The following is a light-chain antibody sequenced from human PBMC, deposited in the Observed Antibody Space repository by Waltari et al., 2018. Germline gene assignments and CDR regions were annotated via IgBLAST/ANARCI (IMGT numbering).Light chain of an antibody. V-gene: IGKV3-15*01. CDR2: DAS. CDR1: QSVSSN. J-gene: IGKJ5*01. CDR3: QQYKRWPPIT. Sequence: VVLTQSPATLSVSPGESAIISCRASQSVSSNLAWYQQKPRQAPRLLIYDASTSASSIPARFRGSGSGTEFTLTINSLQSEDSATYYCQQYKRWPPITFGQGTRLDIK.